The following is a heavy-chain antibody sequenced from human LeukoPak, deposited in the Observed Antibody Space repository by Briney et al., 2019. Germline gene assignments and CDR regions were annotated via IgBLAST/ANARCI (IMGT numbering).Heavy chain of an antibody. CDR3: AAGLVHESDY. J-gene: IGHJ4*02. D-gene: IGHD6-19*01. CDR2: ISYDGSNK. V-gene: IGHV3-30*03. Sequence: GGSLRLSCAASGFTFSTYGMHWVRQAPGKGLEWVSIISYDGSNKYYADSVKGRFIISRDNSKNTLYLQMNSLRAEDTAVYYCAAGLVHESDYWGQGTLVTVSS. CDR1: GFTFSTYG.